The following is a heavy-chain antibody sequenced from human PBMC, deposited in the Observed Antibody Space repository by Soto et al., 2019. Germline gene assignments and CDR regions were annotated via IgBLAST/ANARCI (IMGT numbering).Heavy chain of an antibody. Sequence: PGGSLRLSCAASGFTFSSYGMHWVRQAPGKGLEWVAVISYDGSNKYYADSVKGRFTISRDNSKNTLYLQMNSLRAEDTAVYYCAKDGVDYDILTGPYYFDYWGQGTLVTVSS. J-gene: IGHJ4*02. CDR3: AKDGVDYDILTGPYYFDY. CDR2: ISYDGSNK. V-gene: IGHV3-30*18. CDR1: GFTFSSYG. D-gene: IGHD3-9*01.